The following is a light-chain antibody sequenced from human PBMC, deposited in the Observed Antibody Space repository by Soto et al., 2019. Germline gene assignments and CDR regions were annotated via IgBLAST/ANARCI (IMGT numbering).Light chain of an antibody. CDR3: QQRSNWPPGT. CDR1: QSVSSY. V-gene: IGKV3-11*01. CDR2: GAF. Sequence: EIVLTQSPATLSLSPGERATLSCSASQSVSSYLAWYQQKPGQAPSLLIYGAFTRATGIPARFSGSGSGTDFTLTISSLEPEDFAVYYCQQRSNWPPGTFGGGTKVDIK. J-gene: IGKJ4*01.